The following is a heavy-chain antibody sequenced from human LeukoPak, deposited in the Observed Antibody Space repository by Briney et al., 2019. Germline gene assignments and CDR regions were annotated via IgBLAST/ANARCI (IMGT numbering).Heavy chain of an antibody. CDR1: GGSLSNYY. D-gene: IGHD3-16*01. J-gene: IGHJ4*02. V-gene: IGHV4-59*01. CDR3: ARGRIGGPKAPFDY. CDR2: IYESGIT. Sequence: SETLSLTCTVSGGSLSNYYWSWIRQPPGKGLEWIGHIYESGITTYNPSLNSRVTISVDTSKNQFSLRLSPVTVADTAVYYCARGRIGGPKAPFDYWGQGTLVTVSS.